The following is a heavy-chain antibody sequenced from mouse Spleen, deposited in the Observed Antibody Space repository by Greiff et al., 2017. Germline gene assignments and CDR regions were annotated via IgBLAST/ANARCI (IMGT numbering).Heavy chain of an antibody. J-gene: IGHJ3*01. Sequence: EVQLQQSGPELVKPGASVKISCKASGYSFTGYYMHWVKQSHGNILDWIGYIYPYNGVSSYNQKFKGKATLTVDKSSSTAYMELRSLTSEDSAVYYCARSGEYYDYDVGFAYWGQGTLVTVSA. D-gene: IGHD2-4*01. CDR2: IYPYNGVS. CDR1: GYSFTGYY. V-gene: IGHV1-31*01. CDR3: ARSGEYYDYDVGFAY.